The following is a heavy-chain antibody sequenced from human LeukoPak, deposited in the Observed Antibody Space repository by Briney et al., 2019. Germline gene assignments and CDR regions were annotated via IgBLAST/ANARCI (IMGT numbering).Heavy chain of an antibody. V-gene: IGHV1-18*01. CDR3: ARGTPLLD. Sequence: GASVKVSCKVSGYTLTELSMHWVRQAPGKGLEWMGWISGYNGNTKYVQKFQGRVTMTTDTSTSTAYMELRSLRSDDTAVYYCARGTPLLDWGQGTLVTVSS. D-gene: IGHD2-15*01. CDR2: ISGYNGNT. CDR1: GYTLTELS. J-gene: IGHJ4*02.